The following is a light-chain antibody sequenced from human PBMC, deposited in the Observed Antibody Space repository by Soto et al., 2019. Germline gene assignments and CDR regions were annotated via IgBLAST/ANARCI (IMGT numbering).Light chain of an antibody. J-gene: IGKJ3*01. Sequence: DIQMTQSPSSLSASVGDRVTITCQASQDISDYLNWYHQKPGKAPKFLIYDASYLETGVPSRFSGSGSGTDFTFTISSLQPEDIGTYYCQQYQSLPFTFGRGTTVDIK. CDR3: QQYQSLPFT. CDR1: QDISDY. CDR2: DAS. V-gene: IGKV1-33*01.